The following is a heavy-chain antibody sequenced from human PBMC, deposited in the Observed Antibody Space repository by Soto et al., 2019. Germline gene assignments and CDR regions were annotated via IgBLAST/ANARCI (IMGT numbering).Heavy chain of an antibody. CDR2: INPNSGGT. D-gene: IGHD6-19*01. J-gene: IGHJ3*02. CDR1: GYTFTGYY. V-gene: IGHV1-2*02. Sequence: ASVKVSCKASGYTFTGYYMHWVRQAPGQGLEWMGWINPNSGGTNYAQKFQGRATMTRDTSISTAYMEPSRLRSDDTAVYYCAQAVAASGLFDIWGQGTMVTVSS. CDR3: AQAVAASGLFDI.